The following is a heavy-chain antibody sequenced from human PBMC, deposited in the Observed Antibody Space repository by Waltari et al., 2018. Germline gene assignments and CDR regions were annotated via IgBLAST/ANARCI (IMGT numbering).Heavy chain of an antibody. J-gene: IGHJ4*02. CDR3: GGGVGVVGGGFGY. D-gene: IGHD3-3*01. Sequence: QVQLVQSGAEVKKPGASVKVSCKASGYTFTGYYMPWVRQAPGQGLEWMGGVTPTRGVKTESQKCTGRVTKARDTSISTADRGGGRLGSDEPAVYYWGGGVGVVGGGFGYWGQGTLVTVSS. CDR1: GYTFTGYY. V-gene: IGHV1-2*02. CDR2: VTPTRGVK.